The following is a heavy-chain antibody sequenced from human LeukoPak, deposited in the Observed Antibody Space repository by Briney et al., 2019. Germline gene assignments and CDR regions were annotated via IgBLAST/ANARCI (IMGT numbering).Heavy chain of an antibody. J-gene: IGHJ4*02. CDR3: ARDDWGAMVRGVPHY. V-gene: IGHV1-18*01. Sequence: GASVKVSCKASGYTFTSYGISWVGQAPGQGLEWMGWISDYNGKTNYAKKLQGRVTMTTDTSTSTAYMELRSLRSDDTAVYYCARDDWGAMVRGVPHYWGQGTLVTVSS. D-gene: IGHD3-10*01. CDR1: GYTFTSYG. CDR2: ISDYNGKT.